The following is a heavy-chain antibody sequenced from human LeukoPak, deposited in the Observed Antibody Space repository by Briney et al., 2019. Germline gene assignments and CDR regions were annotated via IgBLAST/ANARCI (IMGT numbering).Heavy chain of an antibody. D-gene: IGHD3-3*01. V-gene: IGHV4-4*07. J-gene: IGHJ4*02. CDR2: IYTSGST. CDR3: ARGPMFFGVAYCDY. CDR1: GGSISSYY. Sequence: SETLSLTCTVPGGSISSYYWSWIRQPAGKGLEWIGRIYTSGSTNYNPSLKSRVTMSVDTSKNQFSLKLSSVTAADTAVYYCARGPMFFGVAYCDYWGQGTLVTVSS.